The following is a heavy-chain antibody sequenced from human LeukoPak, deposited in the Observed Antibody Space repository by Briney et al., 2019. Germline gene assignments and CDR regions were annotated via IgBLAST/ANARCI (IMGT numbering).Heavy chain of an antibody. CDR2: IYYSGST. V-gene: IGHV4-59*01. Sequence: KPSETLSLTCTVSGGSIGSYYWSWIRQPPGKGLEWIGYIYYSGSTNYNPSLKSRVTISVDTSKNQFSLKLSSVTAADTAVYYCARDYGQLVFDYWGQGTLVTVSS. J-gene: IGHJ4*02. CDR1: GGSIGSYY. D-gene: IGHD6-6*01. CDR3: ARDYGQLVFDY.